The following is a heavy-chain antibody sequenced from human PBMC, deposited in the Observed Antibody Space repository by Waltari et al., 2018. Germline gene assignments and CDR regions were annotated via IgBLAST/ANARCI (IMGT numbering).Heavy chain of an antibody. Sequence: QVQLQQWGAGLLKPSETLSLTCAVYGGSFSGYYWSLIRQPPGKGLEWIGEINHSGSTNYNPSLKSRVTISVDTSKNQFSLKLSSVTAADTAVYYCAREGEEIVVVPAPHFDYWGQGTLVTVSS. J-gene: IGHJ4*02. CDR3: AREGEEIVVVPAPHFDY. D-gene: IGHD2-2*01. CDR1: GGSFSGYY. V-gene: IGHV4-34*01. CDR2: INHSGST.